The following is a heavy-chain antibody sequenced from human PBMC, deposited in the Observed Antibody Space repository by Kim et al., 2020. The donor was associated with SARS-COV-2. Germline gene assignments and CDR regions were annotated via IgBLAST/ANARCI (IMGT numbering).Heavy chain of an antibody. CDR2: INAGNGNT. Sequence: ASVKVSCKASGYTFTSYAMHWVRQAPGQRLEWMGWINAGNGNTKYSQKFQGRVTITRDTSASTAYMELSSLRSEDTAVYYCARDEIYYYGSGSYTFDYWGQGTLVTVSS. D-gene: IGHD3-10*01. CDR3: ARDEIYYYGSGSYTFDY. CDR1: GYTFTSYA. J-gene: IGHJ4*02. V-gene: IGHV1-3*01.